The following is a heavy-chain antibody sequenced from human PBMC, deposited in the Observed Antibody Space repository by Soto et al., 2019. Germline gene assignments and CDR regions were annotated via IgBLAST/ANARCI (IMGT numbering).Heavy chain of an antibody. J-gene: IGHJ4*02. CDR3: AKDHVVPAAMFAVAGNFDY. Sequence: GRSLRLSCAASGFTFGSYSMNWVRQAPGKGLEWVSFILSSSGVIYYADSVKGRFTISRDNSKNTLYLQMNSLRAEDTAVYYCAKDHVVPAAMFAVAGNFDYWGQGTLVTVSS. D-gene: IGHD2-2*01. CDR1: GFTFGSYS. CDR2: ILSSSGVI. V-gene: IGHV3-48*01.